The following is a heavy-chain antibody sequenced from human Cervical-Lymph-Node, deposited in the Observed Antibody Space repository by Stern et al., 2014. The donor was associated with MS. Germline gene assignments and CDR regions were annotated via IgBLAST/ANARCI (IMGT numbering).Heavy chain of an antibody. CDR1: GTSISSGDHY. CDR3: ARGNYDVLTDNGGHGFDI. Sequence: QVQLGQSGPGLVKPSQTLSLTCTVSGTSISSGDHYWSWIRQPPGKGLEWIGYIYYIGSAFYNPSLKSRLNMSVETSKNQFSLRLSSVTAADTAVYYCARGNYDVLTDNGGHGFDIWGQGTMVTVSS. CDR2: IYYIGSA. V-gene: IGHV4-30-4*01. J-gene: IGHJ3*02. D-gene: IGHD3-9*01.